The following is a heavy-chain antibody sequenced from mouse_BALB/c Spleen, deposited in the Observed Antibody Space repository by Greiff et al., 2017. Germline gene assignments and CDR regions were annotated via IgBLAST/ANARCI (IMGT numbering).Heavy chain of an antibody. CDR2: ISYDGSN. D-gene: IGHD2-10*02. CDR3: ARAPRGLYYFDY. V-gene: IGHV3-6*02. CDR1: GYSITSGYY. Sequence: EVQLQQSGPGLVKPSQSLSLTCSVTGYSITSGYYWNWIRQFPGNKLEWMGYISYDGSNNYNPSLKNRISITRDTSKNQFFLKLNSVTTEDTATYYCARAPRGLYYFDYWGQGTTLTVSS. J-gene: IGHJ2*01.